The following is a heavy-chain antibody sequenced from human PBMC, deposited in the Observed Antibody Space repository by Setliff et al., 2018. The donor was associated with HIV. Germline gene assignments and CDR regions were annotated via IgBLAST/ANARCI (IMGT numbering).Heavy chain of an antibody. Sequence: ASVKVSCKVSGYTLTELSMHWVRQAPGKGLEWMGGFDPEDGETIYAQKFQGRVTMTEDTSTDTAYMELSSLRSEGTAVYYCATATIWTSSSWSHYFDYWGQGTLVTVS. CDR1: GYTLTELS. CDR2: FDPEDGET. J-gene: IGHJ4*02. CDR3: ATATIWTSSSWSHYFDY. D-gene: IGHD6-13*01. V-gene: IGHV1-24*01.